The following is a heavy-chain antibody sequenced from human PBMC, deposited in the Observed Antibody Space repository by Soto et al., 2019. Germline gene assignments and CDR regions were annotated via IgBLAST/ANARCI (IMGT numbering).Heavy chain of an antibody. Sequence: PLEPLSLTCTFSDGSMSEYDWTYVRHPPGKGLEWIGYIYYSGSSNYNPSLKRRVTISLDTSKNQFSLKVNSVTAADTAEYYCAKEGGQ. CDR1: DGSMSEYD. CDR3: AKE. J-gene: IGHJ3*01. CDR2: IYYSGSS. V-gene: IGHV4-59*01.